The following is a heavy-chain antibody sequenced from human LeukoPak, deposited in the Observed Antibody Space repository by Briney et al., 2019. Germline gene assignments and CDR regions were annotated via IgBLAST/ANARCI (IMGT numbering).Heavy chain of an antibody. V-gene: IGHV4-59*01. CDR2: VYYSRST. CDR1: GGSISSYY. J-gene: IGHJ4*02. CDR3: ASPASGSGSSRLDY. Sequence: SETLSLTCTVSGGSISSYYWSWIRQPPGKGLEWIGYVYYSRSTNYNPSLKSRVTISVDTSKNQFSLKLSSVTAADTAVYYCASPASGSGSSRLDYWGQGTLVTVSS. D-gene: IGHD3-10*01.